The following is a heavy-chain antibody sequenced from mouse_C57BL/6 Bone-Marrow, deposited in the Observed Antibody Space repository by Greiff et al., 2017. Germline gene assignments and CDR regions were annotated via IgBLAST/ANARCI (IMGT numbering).Heavy chain of an antibody. J-gene: IGHJ3*01. CDR2: IHPSDSDT. CDR3: ARGGLWLRRGAWFAY. D-gene: IGHD2-2*01. V-gene: IGHV1-74*01. CDR1: GYTFTSYW. Sequence: VQLQQPGAELVKPGASVKVSCKASGYTFTSYWMHWVKQRPGQGLEWIGRIHPSDSDTNYNQKFKGKATLTVDKSSSPAYMQLSSLTSEDSAVYYCARGGLWLRRGAWFAYWGQGTLVTVSA.